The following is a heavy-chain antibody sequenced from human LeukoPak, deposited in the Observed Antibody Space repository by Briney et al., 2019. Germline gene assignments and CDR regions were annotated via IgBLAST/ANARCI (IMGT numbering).Heavy chain of an antibody. CDR2: ISTTGSTT. CDR3: ARVRYSNSWYLVDY. D-gene: IGHD6-13*01. CDR1: GFTFRSYT. V-gene: IGHV3-48*02. Sequence: PGGSLRLSCAATGFTFRSYTMNWVRQAPGKGLEWLAYISTTGSTTYYADSVKGRFTISRDNAKDSLFLQMNSLRDEDTAVYYCARVRYSNSWYLVDYWGQGTLVTVSS. J-gene: IGHJ4*02.